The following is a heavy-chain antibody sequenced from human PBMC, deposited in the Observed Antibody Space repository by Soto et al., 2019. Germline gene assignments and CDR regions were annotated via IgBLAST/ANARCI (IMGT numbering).Heavy chain of an antibody. CDR3: ARERSAAGTGWFDP. D-gene: IGHD6-13*01. Sequence: QVQLVQSGAEVKKPGASVKGSCKASGYTFTSYDINWVRQATGQGPEWMGWMNPNSGNTGYAQKFQGSVTKTRNTSISTAYMELSSLRSEDSAVYFCARERSAAGTGWFDPWGQGTLVTVSS. CDR2: MNPNSGNT. V-gene: IGHV1-8*02. CDR1: GYTFTSYD. J-gene: IGHJ5*02.